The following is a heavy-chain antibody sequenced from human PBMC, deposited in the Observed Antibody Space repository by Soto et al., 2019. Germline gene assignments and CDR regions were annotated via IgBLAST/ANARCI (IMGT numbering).Heavy chain of an antibody. J-gene: IGHJ4*02. D-gene: IGHD2-15*01. CDR1: GFTFSGYG. Sequence: QVQLVESGGGVVQPGGSLRLSCAASGFTFSGYGMHWVRQSPGEGLEWVAILANDGSCQYYAESVKGRFTISRDNSKNTLYLQMDSLRPEDTAVYYCARSIGGSSYYPPDYWGQGTRVTVSS. V-gene: IGHV3-30*03. CDR2: LANDGSCQ. CDR3: ARSIGGSSYYPPDY.